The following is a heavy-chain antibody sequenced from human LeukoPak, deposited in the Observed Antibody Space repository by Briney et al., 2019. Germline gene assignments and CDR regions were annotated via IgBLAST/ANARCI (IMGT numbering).Heavy chain of an antibody. Sequence: GGSLRLSCAVPGFTFSTYSMSWVRQAPGEGLEWVATIRQDGSEKYYVDSVKGRFTISRDNAKNSLYLRMNSLRAEDTAVYYCADSSWYEIYYFDYWGQGTLVTVSS. D-gene: IGHD6-13*01. CDR1: GFTFSTYS. J-gene: IGHJ4*02. V-gene: IGHV3-7*03. CDR3: ADSSWYEIYYFDY. CDR2: IRQDGSEK.